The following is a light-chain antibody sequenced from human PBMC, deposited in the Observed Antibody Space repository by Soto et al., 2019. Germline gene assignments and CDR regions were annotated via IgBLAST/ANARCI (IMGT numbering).Light chain of an antibody. CDR1: SSNIGSNT. CDR2: SNN. J-gene: IGLJ3*02. V-gene: IGLV1-44*01. CDR3: SSYAGSNNWV. Sequence: QSVLTQPPSASGTPGQSVTMSCSGSSSNIGSNTVNWYQQLPGTAPKLLIYSNNERPSGVPDRFSGSQSGTSASLAVSGLQAEDEADYYCSSYAGSNNWVFGGGTKLTVL.